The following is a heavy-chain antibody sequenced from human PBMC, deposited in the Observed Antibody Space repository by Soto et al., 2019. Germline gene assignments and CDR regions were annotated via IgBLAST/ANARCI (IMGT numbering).Heavy chain of an antibody. CDR2: ISCDGSNK. CDR1: GGTSVNLG. Sequence: RHSNGVAGGTSVNLGIRWVSQENSKGLEWVAVISCDGSNKYYADSVKGRFTISRDNSKNTLYLQMNSLRAEDTAVYYCARPITMYTGPPDLDYWGQGTLVTVSS. D-gene: IGHD3-10*02. V-gene: IGHV3-30*03. CDR3: ARPITMYTGPPDLDY. J-gene: IGHJ4*02.